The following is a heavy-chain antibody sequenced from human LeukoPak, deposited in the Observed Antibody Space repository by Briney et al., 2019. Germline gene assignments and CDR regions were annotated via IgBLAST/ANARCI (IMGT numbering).Heavy chain of an antibody. V-gene: IGHV1-18*01. CDR3: ARDSVDYYDSSGYYYDVVFEY. CDR1: GYTFTSYG. D-gene: IGHD3-22*01. J-gene: IGHJ4*02. CDR2: ISAYNGNT. Sequence: GASVKVSCKASGYTFTSYGISWVRQAPGQGLEWMGWISAYNGNTNYAQKLQGRVTMTTDTSTSTAYMELRSLRSADTAVYYCARDSVDYYDSSGYYYDVVFEYWGQGTLATVSS.